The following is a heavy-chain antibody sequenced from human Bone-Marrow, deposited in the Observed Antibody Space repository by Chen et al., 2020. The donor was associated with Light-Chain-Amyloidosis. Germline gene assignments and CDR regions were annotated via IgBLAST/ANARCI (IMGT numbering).Heavy chain of an antibody. Sequence: EEQLLEAGGGLVHTGGALRLSCAASGFTFSSYAMNWVRQVSGRGLEWVATIRGGGDSTYYVDSVKGRFTISRDNSKNTLYLQMNSLRAEDTAVYYCAKRTGATAGYYYYGMDVWGQGTTVSVSS. D-gene: IGHD6-13*01. V-gene: IGHV3-23*01. CDR3: AKRTGATAGYYYYGMDV. CDR1: GFTFSSYA. CDR2: IRGGGDST. J-gene: IGHJ6*02.